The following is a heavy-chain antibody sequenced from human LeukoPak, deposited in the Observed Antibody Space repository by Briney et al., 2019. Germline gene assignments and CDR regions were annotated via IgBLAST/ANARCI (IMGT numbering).Heavy chain of an antibody. CDR1: GGSISSYY. CDR2: IYYSGST. D-gene: IGHD3-22*01. J-gene: IGHJ2*01. Sequence: PSETLSLTCTVSGGSISSYYWSWIRQPPGKGLEWIGYIYYSGSTNYSPSLESRVTISVDTSKNQFSLKLNSLTAADTAVYYCARGGGYYDSSGYYYWYFDLWGRGTLVTVSS. CDR3: ARGGGYYDSSGYYYWYFDL. V-gene: IGHV4-59*01.